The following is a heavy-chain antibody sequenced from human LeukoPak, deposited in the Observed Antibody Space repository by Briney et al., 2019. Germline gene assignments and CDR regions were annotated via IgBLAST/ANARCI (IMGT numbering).Heavy chain of an antibody. Sequence: ASVKVSCKASGYTFTSYAMHWVRQAPGQRLEWMGWINAGNGNTKYSQKFQGRVTITRDTSASTAYMELSSLRSEDTAVYYCARDQVCSGGSCYYYFDYWGQGTPVTVSS. CDR3: ARDQVCSGGSCYYYFDY. CDR1: GYTFTSYA. CDR2: INAGNGNT. V-gene: IGHV1-3*01. D-gene: IGHD2-15*01. J-gene: IGHJ4*02.